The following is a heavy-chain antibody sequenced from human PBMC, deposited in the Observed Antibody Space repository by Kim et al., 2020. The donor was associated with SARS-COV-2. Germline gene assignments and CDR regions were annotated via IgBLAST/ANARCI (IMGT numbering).Heavy chain of an antibody. J-gene: IGHJ4*02. CDR1: GFTFSSYG. Sequence: GGSLRLSCAASGFTFSSYGMHWVRQAPGKGLEWVAVISYDGSNKYYADSVKGRFTISRDNSKNTLYLQMNSLRAEDTAVYYCAKGDDHRPSPIDYWGQGTLVTVSS. CDR3: AKGDDHRPSPIDY. D-gene: IGHD3-16*01. V-gene: IGHV3-30*18. CDR2: ISYDGSNK.